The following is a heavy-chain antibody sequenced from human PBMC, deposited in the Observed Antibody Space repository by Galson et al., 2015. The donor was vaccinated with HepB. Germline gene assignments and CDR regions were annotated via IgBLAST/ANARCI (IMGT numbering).Heavy chain of an antibody. CDR2: IKSKTDGGTT. CDR3: TTDANRYFDWLLMDYYYGMDV. J-gene: IGHJ6*02. CDR1: GFTFSNAR. V-gene: IGHV3-15*01. Sequence: SLRLSCAASGFTFSNARMSWVRQAPGKGLEWVGRIKSKTDGGTTDYAAPVKGRFTISRDDSKNTLYLQMNSLKTEDTAVYYCTTDANRYFDWLLMDYYYGMDVWGQGTTVTVSS. D-gene: IGHD3-9*01.